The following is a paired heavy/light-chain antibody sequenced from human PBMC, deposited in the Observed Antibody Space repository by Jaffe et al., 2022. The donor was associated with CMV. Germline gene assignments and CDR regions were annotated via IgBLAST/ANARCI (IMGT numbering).Light chain of an antibody. V-gene: IGKV6-21*02. CDR1: QSLGSS. J-gene: IGKJ2*01. CDR2: YAS. Sequence: EIVLTQSPDFQSVTPKEKVTITCRASQSLGSSLHWFQQKPDQSPKLLIKYASQTISGVPSRFSGSGSGTDFTLTIDSLEAEDAATYYCQQSSSFPYTFGQGTKLEIK. CDR3: QQSSSFPYT.
Heavy chain of an antibody. V-gene: IGHV3-53*02. CDR1: GFTISDNY. J-gene: IGHJ4*01. CDR2: IYSGGST. D-gene: IGHD3-10*01. CDR3: ASFGYYYDSGSPRNFDH. Sequence: EVQLVETGGGLIQPGGSLRLSCAASGFTISDNYMNWVRQAPGKGLEWVSVIYSGGSTYHADSVKGRFTISRDDSKNTLYLQMNSLRAEDTGVYYCASFGYYYDSGSPRNFDHWGRGTLVTVSS.